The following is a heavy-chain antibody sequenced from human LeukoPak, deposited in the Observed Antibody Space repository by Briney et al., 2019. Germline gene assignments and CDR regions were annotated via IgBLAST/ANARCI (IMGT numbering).Heavy chain of an antibody. V-gene: IGHV6-1*01. Sequence: SQTLSLTCAISGDSVSSNSAAWNWIRQSPSRGLEWLGRTYYRSKWYNDYAVSVKSRITISPDSSKNQFSLHLNSVTPEDTAVYFCAREIEQQLVWAWFDPWGQGTLVTVSS. CDR3: AREIEQQLVWAWFDP. J-gene: IGHJ5*02. CDR1: GDSVSSNSAA. D-gene: IGHD6-13*01. CDR2: TYYRSKWYN.